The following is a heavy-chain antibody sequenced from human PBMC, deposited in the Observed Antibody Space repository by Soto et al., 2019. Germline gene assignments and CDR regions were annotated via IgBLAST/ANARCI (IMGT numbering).Heavy chain of an antibody. CDR1: GYPFTTYY. V-gene: IGHV1-2*02. CDR2: IDPRNGGT. J-gene: IGHJ4*02. D-gene: IGHD3-10*01. Sequence: HVQLVQSGTEVKKPGASVRVSCMVSGYPFTTYYIHWLRQDPGQGLVWLGWIDPRNGGTVYAQKLQGRVTMTGDTSISTVYMDLRGLTSDDTALYYWATDDYGIFPYWGQGSLVTVSS. CDR3: ATDDYGIFPY.